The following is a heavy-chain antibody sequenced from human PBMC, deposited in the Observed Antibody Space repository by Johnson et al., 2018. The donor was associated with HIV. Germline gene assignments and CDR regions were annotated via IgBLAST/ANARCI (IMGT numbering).Heavy chain of an antibody. D-gene: IGHD2-15*01. Sequence: VQLVESGGNLVQPGGSLRLSCAVSGFTFSSNWMSWVRQAPGKGLEWVANIKQDGSDKNYVDSVKGRFTISRDNSKNTLYLQMNSLRAGDTALYYCARAVCRGGRCYSHDAFDIWGQGTMVTVSS. J-gene: IGHJ3*02. V-gene: IGHV3-7*01. CDR2: IKQDGSDK. CDR3: ARAVCRGGRCYSHDAFDI. CDR1: GFTFSSNW.